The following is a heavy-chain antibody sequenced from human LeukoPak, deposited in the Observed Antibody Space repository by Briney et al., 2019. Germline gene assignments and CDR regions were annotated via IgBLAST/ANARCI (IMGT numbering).Heavy chain of an antibody. D-gene: IGHD3-3*01. J-gene: IGHJ6*02. V-gene: IGHV1-24*01. CDR3: AINMYVQRSPIFGVVSQFDV. CDR2: FDPEDGET. CDR1: GYTLTELS. Sequence: ASVKVSCKVYGYTLTELSMHWVRQAPGKGLEWMGGFDPEDGETIYAQKFQGRVTMTEDTSTDTAYMELSSLRSEDTAVYYCAINMYVQRSPIFGVVSQFDVWGQGTTVTVSS.